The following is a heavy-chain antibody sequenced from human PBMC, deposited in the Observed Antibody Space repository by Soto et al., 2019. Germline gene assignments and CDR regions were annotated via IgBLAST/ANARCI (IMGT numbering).Heavy chain of an antibody. D-gene: IGHD5-18*01. CDR1: GGSISRIGYY. CDR3: ARQYGYNYGHIEH. Sequence: SETLSLTCTVSGGSISRIGYYWGWVRQPPGKGLEWIGSIYYNGVAHYSPSLETRLTISVDTSKNHFSLKLNSVTAADAAIFSCARQYGYNYGHIEHWGQGTVGTVSS. CDR2: IYYNGVA. V-gene: IGHV4-39*01. J-gene: IGHJ4*02.